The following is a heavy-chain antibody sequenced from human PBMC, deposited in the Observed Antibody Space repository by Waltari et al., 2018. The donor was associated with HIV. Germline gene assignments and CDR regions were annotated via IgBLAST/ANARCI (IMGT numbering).Heavy chain of an antibody. V-gene: IGHV3-33*01. CDR2: RGDDGSRQ. CDR1: GFAFSTYG. J-gene: IGHJ6*02. Sequence: QAQLVESGGGVVQPGRSLRLSCEASGFAFSTYGMYWVRQAPGNGLERVAFRGDDGSRQDHRDSGEVRLTISRDNSKNTVYLQRTSLRTDDTGIYYWAGGRMAFGVVTGAPLGVDVWGQGTTVTVSS. D-gene: IGHD3-3*01. CDR3: AGGRMAFGVVTGAPLGVDV.